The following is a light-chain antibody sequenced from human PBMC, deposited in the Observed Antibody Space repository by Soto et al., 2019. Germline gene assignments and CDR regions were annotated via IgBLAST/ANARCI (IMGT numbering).Light chain of an antibody. Sequence: EIVMTQSPATLSVSPGERATLSCRASQSVSSNLAWYQQKPGQAPRLLIYGAPTRATGIPARFSGSGSGTEVTLTISSLQSEDFAVYYCQQYNNWPPWTFGQGTKVDIK. V-gene: IGKV3-15*01. CDR3: QQYNNWPPWT. CDR2: GAP. CDR1: QSVSSN. J-gene: IGKJ1*01.